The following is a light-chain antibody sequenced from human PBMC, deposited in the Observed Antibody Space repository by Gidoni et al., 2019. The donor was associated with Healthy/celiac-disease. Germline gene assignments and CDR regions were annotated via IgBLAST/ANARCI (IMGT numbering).Light chain of an antibody. CDR2: NDS. CDR3: CSYAGSYALV. V-gene: IGLV2-11*01. CDR1: SSDVGRYTY. J-gene: IGLJ2*01. Sequence: QSALTQPRQVSGSPGQPVTISCTRTSSDVGRYTYVSWYQQTPGTAPQLMISNDSKPPAGVPGRFSCSTSGNTASLTISGLQAEDDAYYYCCSYAGSYALVFGGGTKLTVL.